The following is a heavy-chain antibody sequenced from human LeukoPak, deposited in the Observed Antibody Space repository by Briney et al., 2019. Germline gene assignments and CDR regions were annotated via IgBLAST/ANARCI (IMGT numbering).Heavy chain of an antibody. Sequence: PSETLSLTCTVSGASVGSAGYYWSWIRQPPGGGLEWIGYIYYISNTNYNPSLKSRVTMSVDPSKNQFSLKLNSVTAADTAVYYCARTQSQSGCYRYYFGYWGQGTLVTVSS. CDR2: IYYISNT. J-gene: IGHJ4*02. V-gene: IGHV4-61*08. D-gene: IGHD1-26*01. CDR1: GASVGSAGYY. CDR3: ARTQSQSGCYRYYFGY.